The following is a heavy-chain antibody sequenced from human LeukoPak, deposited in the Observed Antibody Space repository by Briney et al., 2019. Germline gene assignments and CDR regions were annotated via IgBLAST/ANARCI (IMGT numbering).Heavy chain of an antibody. Sequence: TLSLTCTVSGGSTGSDYWSWIRQPPGKGLEWIAYVYYSGVTSYNPSLKSRVAISIDTSKNQFSLNLSSVTAADTAVYYCARLSLHCSGGSCYRGAFDSWGQGTLVTVSS. CDR3: ARLSLHCSGGSCYRGAFDS. CDR1: GGSTGSDY. CDR2: VYYSGVT. J-gene: IGHJ4*02. D-gene: IGHD2-15*01. V-gene: IGHV4-59*08.